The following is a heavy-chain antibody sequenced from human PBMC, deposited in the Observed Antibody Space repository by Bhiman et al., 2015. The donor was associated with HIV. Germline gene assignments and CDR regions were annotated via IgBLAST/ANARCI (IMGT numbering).Heavy chain of an antibody. V-gene: IGHV3-11*04. CDR2: ISNTGSTI. D-gene: IGHD6-6*01. J-gene: IGHJ2*01. CDR3: ARAARELGDWYFDL. CDR1: GFNFRDYY. Sequence: QLVESGGGLVQPGGSLRLSCVASGFNFRDYYMSWIRQTPGKGLEWVSYISNTGSTIYYSDSVKGRFTISRDNAKKSLYLQMNSLRAEDTAVYYCARAARELGDWYFDLWGLGTLVTVSS.